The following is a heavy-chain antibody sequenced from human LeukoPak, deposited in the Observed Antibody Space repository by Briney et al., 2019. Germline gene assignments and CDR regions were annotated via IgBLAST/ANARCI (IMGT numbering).Heavy chain of an antibody. CDR3: ASYRYYYDSSGFCDY. CDR1: GSTFSSHA. CDR2: ISGSGGST. D-gene: IGHD3-22*01. J-gene: IGHJ4*02. V-gene: IGHV3-23*01. Sequence: GGSLRLSCSASGSTFSSHALSWVRQAPGKGLEWVSSISGSGGSTYYADSVKGRFTISRVNSKNTLDLQMNSLRAEDTAVYYCASYRYYYDSSGFCDYWGQGTLVTVSS.